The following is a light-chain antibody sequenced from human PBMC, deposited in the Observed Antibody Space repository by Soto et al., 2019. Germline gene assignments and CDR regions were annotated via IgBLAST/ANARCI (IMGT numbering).Light chain of an antibody. Sequence: DIQMTQSPSALSASVGDRVTITCRASQSIGSLLAWYQQKPGKAPKLLIYEASSLHSGVPLRFSGSGSGTEFTLTISSLQPDDFGTYYCQQFSTFLRTFGGGTTVDIK. CDR3: QQFSTFLRT. CDR1: QSIGSL. CDR2: EAS. V-gene: IGKV1-5*03. J-gene: IGKJ4*01.